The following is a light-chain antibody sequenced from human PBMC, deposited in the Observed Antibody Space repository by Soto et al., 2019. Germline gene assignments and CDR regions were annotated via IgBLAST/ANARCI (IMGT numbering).Light chain of an antibody. J-gene: IGKJ2*01. CDR1: QSVSSSY. V-gene: IGKV3-20*01. CDR3: QQYGSSGYT. CDR2: GAS. Sequence: EIVLTQSPGTLSLSPGERATLSCRASQSVSSSYLAWYQQKPGQAPRLLIYGASSRATGIPDRFSGSGSGTDFTLTINRLEPEDFAVYYCQQYGSSGYTFGQGIKLEIK.